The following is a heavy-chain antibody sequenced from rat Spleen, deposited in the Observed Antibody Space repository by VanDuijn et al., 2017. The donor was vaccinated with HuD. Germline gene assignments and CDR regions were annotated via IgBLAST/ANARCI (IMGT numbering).Heavy chain of an antibody. CDR3: ATYSDYATSPFAF. CDR2: ISYSGTT. J-gene: IGHJ3*01. D-gene: IGHD1-6*01. Sequence: VQLQESGPGLVRPSQSLSLTCSVTGYSITSNYWGWIRRFPGSKMEWLGYISYSGTTSYNPSLKGRISITRDTSKNQFFLQLNSVTTEDTATYYCATYSDYATSPFAFWGRGALVTVSS. V-gene: IGHV3-1*01. CDR1: GYSITSNY.